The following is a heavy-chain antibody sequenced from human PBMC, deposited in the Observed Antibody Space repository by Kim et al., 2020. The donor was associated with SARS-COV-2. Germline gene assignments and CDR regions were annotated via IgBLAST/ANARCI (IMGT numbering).Heavy chain of an antibody. CDR1: GYNFNDYF. D-gene: IGHD5-12*01. CDR3: ARGPTWATDY. J-gene: IGHJ4*02. V-gene: IGHV1-2*02. Sequence: ASVKVSCKATGYNFNDYFMHWVRQAPGQGFEWMGWVNPKDGGTNFAQKFQDRVFMTRDSSINTAYMELSRLRSDDTAGYFCARGPTWATDYWGQGTRVAV. CDR2: VNPKDGGT.